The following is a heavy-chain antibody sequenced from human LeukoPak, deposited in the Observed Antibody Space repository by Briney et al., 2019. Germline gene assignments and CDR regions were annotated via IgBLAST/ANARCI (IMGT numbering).Heavy chain of an antibody. D-gene: IGHD5-18*01. Sequence: HPGRSLRLPCAASGFTFSSHGMHWVRQAPGKGLEWVAVIWYDGSNKYYADSVKGRFTISRDNSKNTLYLQMNSLRAEDTAVYYCARDRDSGYSYGSIHYYYGMDVWGQGTTVTVSS. CDR2: IWYDGSNK. CDR1: GFTFSSHG. V-gene: IGHV3-33*01. CDR3: ARDRDSGYSYGSIHYYYGMDV. J-gene: IGHJ6*02.